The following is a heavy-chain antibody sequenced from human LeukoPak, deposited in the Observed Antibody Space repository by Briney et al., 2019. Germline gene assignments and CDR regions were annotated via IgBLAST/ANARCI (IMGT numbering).Heavy chain of an antibody. J-gene: IGHJ6*03. CDR2: IYPGDSDT. Sequence: GESLKISCKGSGYSFTSYWIGWVRQIPGKGLEWMGIIYPGDSDTRYSPSFQGPVTISDDKSISTAYLQWSSLKASDTAMYYCARLEVTGSYYFYYMDVWGKGTTVTVSS. D-gene: IGHD3-3*01. CDR3: ARLEVTGSYYFYYMDV. CDR1: GYSFTSYW. V-gene: IGHV5-51*01.